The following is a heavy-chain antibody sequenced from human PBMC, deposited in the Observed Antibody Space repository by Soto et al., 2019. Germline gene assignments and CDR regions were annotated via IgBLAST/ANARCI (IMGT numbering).Heavy chain of an antibody. J-gene: IGHJ6*02. Sequence: QVQLVQSGAEGKNPGASGKVSCKAPGYTFTRYGIGWARQAPGQGLGWMGWINTYNGNTNYAQNVQGRVTLTTATSTSAAYMELRSLRSNKAALYCGANGDVYVTSSPPDVWGQGTTVTVSS. CDR1: GYTFTRYG. D-gene: IGHD3-16*01. V-gene: IGHV1-18*01. CDR3: ANGDVYVTSSPPDV. CDR2: INTYNGNT.